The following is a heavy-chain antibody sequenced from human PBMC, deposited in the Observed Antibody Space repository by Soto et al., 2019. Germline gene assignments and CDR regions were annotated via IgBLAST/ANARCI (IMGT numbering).Heavy chain of an antibody. V-gene: IGHV3-23*01. Sequence: PGVSLKLSCAASEFTFSSYAMSWVRQAPGKEQKWVSAISGSGGSTYYADSEKGRFTISRNNSKNTLYLQMNSLRAEDTAVYYCAKARAQYYDFWSGYPVDYWGQGT. J-gene: IGHJ4*02. CDR1: EFTFSSYA. CDR2: ISGSGGST. D-gene: IGHD3-3*01. CDR3: AKARAQYYDFWSGYPVDY.